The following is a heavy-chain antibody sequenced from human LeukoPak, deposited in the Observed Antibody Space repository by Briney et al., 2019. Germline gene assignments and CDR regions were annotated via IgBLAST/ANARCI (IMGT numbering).Heavy chain of an antibody. CDR2: INHSGST. V-gene: IGHV4-34*01. Sequence: TSETLSLTYAVYGGSFSGYYWSWIRQPPGKGLEWIGEINHSGSTTYNPSLKSRVTISVDTSKNQFSLKLSSVTAADTAVYYCARGVYSGYGFLLDWGQGTLVTVSS. D-gene: IGHD5-12*01. CDR3: ARGVYSGYGFLLD. CDR1: GGSFSGYY. J-gene: IGHJ4*02.